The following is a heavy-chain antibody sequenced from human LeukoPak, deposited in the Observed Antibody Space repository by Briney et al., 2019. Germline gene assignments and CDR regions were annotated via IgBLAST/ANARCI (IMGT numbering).Heavy chain of an antibody. V-gene: IGHV4-61*02. CDR3: VTSYYYYYFCMDV. CDR2: IYSSGST. Sequence: SETLSLTCTVSGGSINSDSHYWSWIPPPAGKGLEWIGRIYSSGSTNYNPSLKSRVTMSVDTSKNQFSLKLSSVTAADAAVYYCVTSYYYYYFCMDVWGRGTTVTVSS. CDR1: GGSINSDSHY. J-gene: IGHJ6*03.